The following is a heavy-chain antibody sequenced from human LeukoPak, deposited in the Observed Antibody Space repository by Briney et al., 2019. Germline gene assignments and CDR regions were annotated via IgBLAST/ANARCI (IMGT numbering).Heavy chain of an antibody. CDR2: IYSGGTT. J-gene: IGHJ6*02. CDR1: GFTVSNNY. Sequence: PGGSLRLSCAASGFTVSNNYMSWVRQAPGKGLEWVSVIYSGGTTYYADSVKGRFTISRDNSKSTVYLQMNSLRAEDTAVYYCARDRPILSNLPIWGQGTTVTVSS. V-gene: IGHV3-66*01. CDR3: ARDRPILSNLPI. D-gene: IGHD4-11*01.